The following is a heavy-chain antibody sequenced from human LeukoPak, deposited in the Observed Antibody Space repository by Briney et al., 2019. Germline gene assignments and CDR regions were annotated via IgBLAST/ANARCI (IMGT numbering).Heavy chain of an antibody. CDR1: GGTFSSYA. CDR3: GGPYCSGGSCYSRVKCGMDV. J-gene: IGHJ6*04. V-gene: IGHV1-69*15. D-gene: IGHD2-15*01. CDR2: IIPIFGTA. Sequence: SVKVSCKASGGTFSSYAISWVRQPPGQGLEWMGRIIPIFGTANYAQKFQGRVTITADESTSTAYMELSSLRSEDTAVYYCGGPYCSGGSCYSRVKCGMDVWGKGTTVTVSS.